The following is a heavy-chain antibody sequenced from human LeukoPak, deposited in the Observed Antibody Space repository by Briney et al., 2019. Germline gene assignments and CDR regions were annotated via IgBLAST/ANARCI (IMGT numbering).Heavy chain of an antibody. V-gene: IGHV4-30-2*01. CDR1: GGSFSGYS. Sequence: PSETLSLTCAVYGGSFSGYSWSWIRQPPGKGLEWIGYIYHSGSTYYNPSLKSRVTISVDRSKNQFSLKLSSVTAADTAVYYCARYNLQRLFDYWGQGTLVTVSS. CDR3: ARYNLQRLFDY. CDR2: IYHSGST. J-gene: IGHJ4*02. D-gene: IGHD1-14*01.